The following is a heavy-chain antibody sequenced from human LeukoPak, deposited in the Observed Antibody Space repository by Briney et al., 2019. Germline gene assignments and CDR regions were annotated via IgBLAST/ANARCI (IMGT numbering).Heavy chain of an antibody. CDR1: EVIFRSYA. CDR3: ARSTSTIYYYGLDV. V-gene: IGHV3-23*01. D-gene: IGHD1-26*01. CDR2: ISDGGGSTT. J-gene: IGHJ6*02. Sequence: GGSLRLSCVASEVIFRSYAMSWVRQAPGKGLEWFSVISDGGGSTTYYADSVKGRFTISRDNSKNTVYLQMNSLRAEDTAVYYCARSTSTIYYYGLDVWGQGTTVTVSS.